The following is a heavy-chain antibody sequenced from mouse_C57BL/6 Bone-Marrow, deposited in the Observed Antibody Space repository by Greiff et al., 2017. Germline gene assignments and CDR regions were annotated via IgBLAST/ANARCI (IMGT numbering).Heavy chain of an antibody. CDR1: GYTFTSYG. Sequence: VQLQQSGAELARPGASVKLSCTASGYTFTSYGISWVKQRTGKGLEWIGEIYPRSGNTYYNEKFKGKATLTADKSSSTAYMELRSLTSEDSAVYFCARSEPYYFDYWGQGTTLTVSS. CDR3: ARSEPYYFDY. V-gene: IGHV1-81*01. J-gene: IGHJ2*01. CDR2: IYPRSGNT.